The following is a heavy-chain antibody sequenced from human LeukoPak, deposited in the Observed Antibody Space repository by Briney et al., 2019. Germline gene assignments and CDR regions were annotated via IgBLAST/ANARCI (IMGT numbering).Heavy chain of an antibody. CDR1: GFTFSNYA. J-gene: IGHJ4*02. V-gene: IGHV3-23*01. D-gene: IGHD2-21*02. Sequence: GGSLRLSCAASGFTFSNYAMSWVRQAPGKGLEWVSGITNSGGGTFYADSVKGRFTISRDNSKNTLYLQMDNLRAEDTAIYYCAKKGAVPARGYFDYGAQETLVTVSS. CDR3: AKKGAVPARGYFDY. CDR2: ITNSGGGT.